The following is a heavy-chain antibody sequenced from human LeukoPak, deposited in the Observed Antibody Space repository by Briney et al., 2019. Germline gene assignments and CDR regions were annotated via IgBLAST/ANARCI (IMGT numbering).Heavy chain of an antibody. CDR3: ARDHRGVRDYFDY. Sequence: PGGSLRLSCAASGFTFSSYAMSWVRQAPGKGLEWVSGISSSGSSTYYADSVKGRFTISRDNSKNTLYLQMNSLRAEDTAVYYCARDHRGVRDYFDYWGQGTLVTVSS. CDR2: ISSSGSST. CDR1: GFTFSSYA. V-gene: IGHV3-23*01. J-gene: IGHJ4*02. D-gene: IGHD3-10*01.